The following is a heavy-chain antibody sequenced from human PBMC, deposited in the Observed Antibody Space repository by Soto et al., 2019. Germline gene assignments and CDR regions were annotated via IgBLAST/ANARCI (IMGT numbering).Heavy chain of an antibody. D-gene: IGHD3-10*01. J-gene: IGHJ4*02. CDR2: IDGSGTTK. Sequence: EVQLLESGGGLVQPGGSLRLSCGVSGFTFNDFEMNWVRQAPGKGLEWLAYIDGSGTTKKYADSVRGRFTISRDNTNNSLFLQMTSVGAADTAIYYGARGFGRFTYWGQGPLVSVSS. CDR1: GFTFNDFE. V-gene: IGHV3-48*03. CDR3: ARGFGRFTY.